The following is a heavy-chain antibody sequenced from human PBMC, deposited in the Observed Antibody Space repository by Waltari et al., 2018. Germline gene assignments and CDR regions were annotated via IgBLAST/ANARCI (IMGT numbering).Heavy chain of an antibody. CDR3: ARDRVYDFWTYGMDV. V-gene: IGHV1-69*05. J-gene: IGHJ6*02. D-gene: IGHD3-3*01. Sequence: PGQGLEWMGGIIPIFGTANYAQKFQGRVTITTDESTSTAYMELSSLRSEDTAVYYCARDRVYDFWTYGMDVWGQGTTVTVSS. CDR2: IIPIFGTA.